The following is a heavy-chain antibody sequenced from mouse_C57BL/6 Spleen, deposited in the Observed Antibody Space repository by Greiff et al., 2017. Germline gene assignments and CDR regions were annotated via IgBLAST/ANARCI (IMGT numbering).Heavy chain of an antibody. Sequence: EVKLVESEGGLVQPGSSMKLSCTASGFTFSDYYMAWVRQVPEKGLEWVANINYDGSSTYYLDSLKSRFIISRDNAKNILYLQMSSLKSEDTATYYCARVNWDSWYFDVWGTGTTVTVSS. CDR1: GFTFSDYY. CDR2: INYDGSST. J-gene: IGHJ1*03. D-gene: IGHD4-1*01. CDR3: ARVNWDSWYFDV. V-gene: IGHV5-16*01.